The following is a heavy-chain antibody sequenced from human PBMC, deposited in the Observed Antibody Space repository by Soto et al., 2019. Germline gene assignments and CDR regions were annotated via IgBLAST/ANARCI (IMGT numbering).Heavy chain of an antibody. D-gene: IGHD2-15*01. Sequence: GGSLRLSCAASGFTFSSYSMNWVRQAPGKGLEWVSSISSSSSYIYYADSVKGRFTISRDNAKNSLYLQMNSLRAEDTAVYYCARDVTYCSGGSCYSYYYYMDVWGKGTTVTVSS. CDR1: GFTFSSYS. CDR2: ISSSSSYI. J-gene: IGHJ6*03. CDR3: ARDVTYCSGGSCYSYYYYMDV. V-gene: IGHV3-21*01.